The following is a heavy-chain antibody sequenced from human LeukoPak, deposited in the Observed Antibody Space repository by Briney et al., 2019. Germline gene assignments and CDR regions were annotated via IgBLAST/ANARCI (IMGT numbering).Heavy chain of an antibody. J-gene: IGHJ4*02. CDR3: ARVLEADCRGGSCYSGLDY. D-gene: IGHD2-15*01. V-gene: IGHV3-21*01. CDR2: ISRTGSYI. Sequence: GGSLRLSCAASGFTFSSYNMNWVRQAPGRGLEWVSSISRTGSYIYYADSVKGRFTISRDNAQNSLYLQMNSLRVEDTAVYYCARVLEADCRGGSCYSGLDYWGQGTLVTVSS. CDR1: GFTFSSYN.